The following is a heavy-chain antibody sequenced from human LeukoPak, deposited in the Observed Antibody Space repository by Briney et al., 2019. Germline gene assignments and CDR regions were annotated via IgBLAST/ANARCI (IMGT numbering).Heavy chain of an antibody. Sequence: PGGSQRLSCAASGFTFSSYAMSWVRQAPGKGLEWVSAISGSGGSTYYADSVKGRFTISRDDSKNTLYLQMNSLRAEDTAVYYCAKNYDLRSGYCGYWGQGTLVTVSS. CDR3: AKNYDLRSGYCGY. J-gene: IGHJ4*02. CDR2: ISGSGGST. V-gene: IGHV3-23*01. D-gene: IGHD3-3*01. CDR1: GFTFSSYA.